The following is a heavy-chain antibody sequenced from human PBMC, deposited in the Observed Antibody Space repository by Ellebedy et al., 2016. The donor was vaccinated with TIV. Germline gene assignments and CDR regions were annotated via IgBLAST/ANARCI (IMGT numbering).Heavy chain of an antibody. Sequence: GESLKISCAASGFIFNNYAMHWVRQAPGKGLEWVTLIEFDGVSQFYADSVQGRFTISRDNSRNTLYLQMSNLRPDDTAMYYCARGDSGSYLDYWGQGTRLTVSS. CDR2: IEFDGVSQ. J-gene: IGHJ4*02. CDR3: ARGDSGSYLDY. D-gene: IGHD1-26*01. V-gene: IGHV3-30*04. CDR1: GFIFNNYA.